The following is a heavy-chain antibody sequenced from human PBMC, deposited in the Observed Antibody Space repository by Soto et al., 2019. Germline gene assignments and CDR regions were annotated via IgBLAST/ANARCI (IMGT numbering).Heavy chain of an antibody. CDR3: AKSQGATEAFDI. CDR2: ISGSGGST. V-gene: IGHV3-23*01. Sequence: GGSLRLSCAASGFTFSDYYMSWIRQAPGKGLEWVSAISGSGGSTYYADSVKGRFTISRDNSKNTLYLQMNSLRAEDTAVYYCAKSQGATEAFDIWGQGTMVTVSS. D-gene: IGHD1-26*01. CDR1: GFTFSDYY. J-gene: IGHJ3*02.